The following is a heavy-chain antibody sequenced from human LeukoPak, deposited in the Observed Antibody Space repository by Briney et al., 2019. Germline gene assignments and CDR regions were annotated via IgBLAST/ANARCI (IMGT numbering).Heavy chain of an antibody. J-gene: IGHJ6*02. V-gene: IGHV1-46*01. Sequence: ASVKVSCKASGFTFITYYIHWVRQAPGQGLEWMGIINPSGGSTSYAQKFQGWVTMTRDTSISTAYMELSRLRSDDTAVYYCARQPHNWAPYYYYGMDVWGQGTTVTVSS. CDR1: GFTFITYY. CDR2: INPSGGST. CDR3: ARQPHNWAPYYYYGMDV. D-gene: IGHD1-1*01.